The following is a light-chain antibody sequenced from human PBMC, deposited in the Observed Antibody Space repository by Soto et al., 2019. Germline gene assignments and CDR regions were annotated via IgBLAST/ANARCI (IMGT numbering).Light chain of an antibody. CDR1: SSDVGAYNY. CDR3: TSYTTSNTLE. Sequence: QSALTQPASVSGSPGQSITISCTGTSSDVGAYNYVSWYQQHPGKVPKLIIYEVGNRPSGVSNRFSGSKSGNTASLTISGLQAEDEADYYCTSYTTSNTLEFGGGTKVTVL. J-gene: IGLJ2*01. CDR2: EVG. V-gene: IGLV2-14*01.